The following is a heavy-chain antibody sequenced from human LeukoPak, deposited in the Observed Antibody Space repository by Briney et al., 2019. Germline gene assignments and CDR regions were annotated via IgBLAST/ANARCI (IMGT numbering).Heavy chain of an antibody. CDR2: ISYDGSNK. V-gene: IGHV3-30*18. CDR3: ANGGVTSFDY. D-gene: IGHD2-21*02. CDR1: GFTFSSYG. J-gene: IGHJ4*02. Sequence: PGGSLRLSCAASGFTFSSYGMHWVRQAPGKGLEWVAVISYDGSNKYYAGSVKGRFTISRDNSKNTLYLQMNSLRAEDTAVYYCANGGVTSFDYWGQGTLITVSS.